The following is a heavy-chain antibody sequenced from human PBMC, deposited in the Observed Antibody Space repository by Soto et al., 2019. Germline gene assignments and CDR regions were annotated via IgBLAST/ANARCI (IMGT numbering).Heavy chain of an antibody. CDR3: ARVSPSYDFWSGYANWFDP. V-gene: IGHV4-4*02. J-gene: IGHJ5*02. CDR2: IYHSGST. Sequence: PSETLSLTCAVSGGSISSSNWWSWVRQPPGKGLEWIGEIYHSGSTNYNPSLKSRVTISVDKSKNQFSLKLSSVTAADTAVYYCARVSPSYDFWSGYANWFDPWGQGTLVTVSS. CDR1: GGSISSSNW. D-gene: IGHD3-3*01.